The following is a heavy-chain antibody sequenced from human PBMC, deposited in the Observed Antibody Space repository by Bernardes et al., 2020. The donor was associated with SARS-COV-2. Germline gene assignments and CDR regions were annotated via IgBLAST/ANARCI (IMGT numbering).Heavy chain of an antibody. J-gene: IGHJ3*02. V-gene: IGHV4-59*08. Sequence: TVSLTCTVSGGYISRYYWSWIRQPPGKGLQWIGYIYYSGSTNYNPSLKSRVTMSVNTSKNQFSLNLHSVTAADTAVYYCARLPDWNAFDIWGQGAMVTVSS. D-gene: IGHD1-1*01. CDR3: ARLPDWNAFDI. CDR1: GGYISRYY. CDR2: IYYSGST.